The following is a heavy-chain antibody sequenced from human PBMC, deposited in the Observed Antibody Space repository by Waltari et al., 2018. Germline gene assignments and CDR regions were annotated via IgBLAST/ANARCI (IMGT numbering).Heavy chain of an antibody. CDR1: GFAFSTYW. CDR2: MKEVGGQK. Sequence: EVQLVESGGGLVQPGGSLTLSCAASGFAFSTYWMNWVRQAPGKGRWWVASMKEVGGQKYYVDSVKGRFTISKDNAKNSLYLHMNSLGAEDTGLYFCARGYNNGCDYWGQGTLVTVSS. D-gene: IGHD1-1*01. J-gene: IGHJ4*02. CDR3: ARGYNNGCDY. V-gene: IGHV3-7*04.